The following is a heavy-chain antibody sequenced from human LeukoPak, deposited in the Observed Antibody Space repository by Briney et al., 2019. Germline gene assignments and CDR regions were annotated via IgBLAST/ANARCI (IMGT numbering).Heavy chain of an antibody. CDR3: ARARDRYSGYVPFDY. V-gene: IGHV4-34*01. Sequence: SETLSLTCAVYGGSFGGFYWSWIRQPPGEGLEWIGEINHGGSTNYNPSLKSRVTISVDTSKNQFSLKLSSVTAADTAVYYCARARDRYSGYVPFDYWGQGTLVTVFS. J-gene: IGHJ4*02. D-gene: IGHD5-12*01. CDR2: INHGGST. CDR1: GGSFGGFY.